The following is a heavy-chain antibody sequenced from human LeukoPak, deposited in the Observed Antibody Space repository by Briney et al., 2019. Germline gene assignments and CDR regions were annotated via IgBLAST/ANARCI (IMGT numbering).Heavy chain of an antibody. J-gene: IGHJ4*02. CDR3: ARGQGGNSYLNYFDY. V-gene: IGHV4-59*01. D-gene: IGHD1-7*01. CDR2: FYYSGST. CDR1: GGSFSTYY. Sequence: SETLSLTCTVTGGSFSTYYWSWIRQPPGKGLEWIGHFYYSGSTTYNPSLKSRVTFSVDTSRNQFSLKLTSVTAADTALYYCARGQGGNSYLNYFDYWGQGALVTVSS.